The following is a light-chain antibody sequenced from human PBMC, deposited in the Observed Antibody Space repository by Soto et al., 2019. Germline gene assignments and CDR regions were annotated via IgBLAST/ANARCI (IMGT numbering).Light chain of an antibody. CDR1: NSNIGTYT. V-gene: IGLV1-44*01. J-gene: IGLJ3*02. CDR3: AAWDDSLTGRV. Sequence: QSVLTQPPSASGTPGQRVTISCSGGNSNIGTYTVNWYQQLPGTAPKLLIYNNNERPSGVPDRFSGSKSGTSASLAISGLQSEVEADYYCAAWDDSLTGRVFGGGTKLTVL. CDR2: NNN.